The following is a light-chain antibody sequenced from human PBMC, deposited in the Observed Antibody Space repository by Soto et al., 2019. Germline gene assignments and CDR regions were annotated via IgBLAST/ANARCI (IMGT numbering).Light chain of an antibody. CDR3: CSYAGSGTWV. Sequence: QSVLTQPASVSGSPGQSITISCTGTSSDVGSYNLVSWCQQHPGKAPKLMIYEGSKRPSGVSNRFSGSKSGNTASLTISGLQAEEEADYYCCSYAGSGTWVFGGGTKLTVL. CDR2: EGS. V-gene: IGLV2-23*01. CDR1: SSDVGSYNL. J-gene: IGLJ3*02.